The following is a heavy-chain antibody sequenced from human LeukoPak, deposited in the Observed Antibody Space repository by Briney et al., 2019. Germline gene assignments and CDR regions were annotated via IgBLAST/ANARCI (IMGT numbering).Heavy chain of an antibody. CDR1: GFRFSSYG. J-gene: IGHJ4*02. Sequence: GSLRLSFAASGFRFSSYGMSWVRQAPAGGLEWVSGFKGGGGDTFYADSVKGRFTLSRDDSRNTVYLQLNSLRGEDTAVYYCAKHGHYDSSGLRAPFDYWGQGTLVTVSS. CDR3: AKHGHYDSSGLRAPFDY. D-gene: IGHD3-22*01. V-gene: IGHV3-23*01. CDR2: FKGGGGDT.